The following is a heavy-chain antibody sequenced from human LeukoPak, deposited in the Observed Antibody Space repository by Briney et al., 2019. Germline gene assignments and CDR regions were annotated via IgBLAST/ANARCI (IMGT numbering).Heavy chain of an antibody. D-gene: IGHD3-9*01. Sequence: GGSLRLSCAASGFTFSSYVMSWVRQAPGKGLEWVSGISGSGASTYYADSVKGRFTISRDNSRNTLYLQMNALRAEDTAVYYCARVANITTFGMDVWGQGTTVTVSS. J-gene: IGHJ6*02. V-gene: IGHV3-23*01. CDR2: ISGSGAST. CDR3: ARVANITTFGMDV. CDR1: GFTFSSYV.